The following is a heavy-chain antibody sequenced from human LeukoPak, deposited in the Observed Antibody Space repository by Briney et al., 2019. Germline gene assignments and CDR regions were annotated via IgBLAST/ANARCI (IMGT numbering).Heavy chain of an antibody. CDR2: ISSSSSYI. CDR1: GFTFSSYS. J-gene: IGHJ4*02. CDR3: AGTSGPRNPFDY. Sequence: GGSLRLSCAASGFTFSSYSMNWVRQAPGKGLEWVSSISSSSSYIYYADSVKGRFTISRDNAKNSLYLQMNSLRAEDTAVYYCAGTSGPRNPFDYWGQGTLVTVSS. D-gene: IGHD6-25*01. V-gene: IGHV3-21*01.